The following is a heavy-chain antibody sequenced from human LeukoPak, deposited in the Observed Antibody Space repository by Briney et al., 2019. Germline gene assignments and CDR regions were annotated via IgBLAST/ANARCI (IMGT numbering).Heavy chain of an antibody. Sequence: PGRSLRLSCTASGFIFGDYAMSWFRQAPGKGLEWVGFIRSKAYGGTTEYAASVKGRFTISRDDSKSIAYLQMNSLKTEDTAVYYCTRDSSSWYYNWFDPWGQGTLVTASS. CDR1: GFIFGDYA. D-gene: IGHD6-13*01. J-gene: IGHJ5*02. V-gene: IGHV3-49*03. CDR2: IRSKAYGGTT. CDR3: TRDSSSWYYNWFDP.